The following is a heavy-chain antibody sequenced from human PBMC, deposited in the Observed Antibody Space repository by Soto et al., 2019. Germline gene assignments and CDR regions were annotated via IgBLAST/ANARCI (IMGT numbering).Heavy chain of an antibody. Sequence: EVQLLESGGDLVQPGGSLRLSCAASGFTFNLYTMSWVRQAPGKGLEWVSSILGGDGERYYADSVKGRFNISRDKSKNTLYLQMNILKIEKTDVYYCAKDTRSVGAWDIDYWGQGTLVTVSS. CDR2: ILGGDGER. CDR3: AKDTRSVGAWDIDY. J-gene: IGHJ4*02. D-gene: IGHD1-26*01. CDR1: GFTFNLYT. V-gene: IGHV3-23*01.